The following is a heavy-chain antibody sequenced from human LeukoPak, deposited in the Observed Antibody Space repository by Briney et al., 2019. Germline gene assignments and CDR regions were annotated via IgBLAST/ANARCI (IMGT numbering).Heavy chain of an antibody. CDR1: GFTFSNYW. J-gene: IGHJ4*02. D-gene: IGHD6-13*01. CDR3: ARDRLAGTVQYYFDY. V-gene: IGHV3-7*01. Sequence: GGSLRLSCAASGFTFSNYWMSWVRQAPGKGLEWVANIKQDGSEKYYVDSVKGRFTISRDNAKNSLYLQMNSLRAEDTAVYYCARDRLAGTVQYYFDYWGQGTLVTVSS. CDR2: IKQDGSEK.